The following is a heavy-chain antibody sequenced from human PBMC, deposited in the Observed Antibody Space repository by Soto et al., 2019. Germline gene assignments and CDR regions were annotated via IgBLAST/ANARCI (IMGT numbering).Heavy chain of an antibody. J-gene: IGHJ4*02. D-gene: IGHD6-19*01. CDR2: ISYDGSNK. Sequence: PGGSLRLSCAASGFTFSSYAMHWVRQAPGKGLEWVAVISYDGSNKYYADSVKGRFTISRDNSKNTLYLQMNSLRAEDTAVYYCARFGWEQWLVRAYFDYWGQGTLVTVSS. CDR1: GFTFSSYA. V-gene: IGHV3-30-3*01. CDR3: ARFGWEQWLVRAYFDY.